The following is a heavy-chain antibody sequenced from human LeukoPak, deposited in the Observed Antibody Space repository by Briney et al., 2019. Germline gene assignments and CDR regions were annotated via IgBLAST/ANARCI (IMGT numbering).Heavy chain of an antibody. V-gene: IGHV3-64*01. D-gene: IGHD3-10*01. CDR1: GFTFSSYA. CDR3: ARDLGGPNWFDP. J-gene: IGHJ5*02. Sequence: GGSLRLSCAASGFTFSSYAMHWVRQAPGKGLEYVSAISSNGGSTYYANSVKGRFTISRDNSKNTLYLQMGGLRAEDMAVYYCARDLGGPNWFDPWGQGTLVTVSS. CDR2: ISSNGGST.